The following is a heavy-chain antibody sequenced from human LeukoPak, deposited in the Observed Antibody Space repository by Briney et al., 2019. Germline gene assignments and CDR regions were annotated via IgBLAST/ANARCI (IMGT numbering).Heavy chain of an antibody. V-gene: IGHV1-69*05. CDR3: ARDYKQLTFDC. J-gene: IGHJ4*02. D-gene: IGHD6-13*01. Sequence: VASVKVSCKASGGTFSSYAISWVRQAPGQGLEWMGGIIPIFGTANYAQKFQGRVTMTRDTSTSTVYMELSSLRSEDTAVYYCARDYKQLTFDCWGQGTLVTVSS. CDR1: GGTFSSYA. CDR2: IIPIFGTA.